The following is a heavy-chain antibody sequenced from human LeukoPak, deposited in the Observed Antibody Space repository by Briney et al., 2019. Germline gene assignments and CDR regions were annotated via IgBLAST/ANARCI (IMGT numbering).Heavy chain of an antibody. J-gene: IGHJ3*02. CDR2: INPNSGGT. CDR1: GYTFTGYY. D-gene: IGHD1-26*01. Sequence: GASVKVSCKASGYTFTGYYMHWVRQAPGQGIEWMGWINPNSGGTNYAQKFQGRVTMTTDTSTSTAYMELRSLRSDDTAVYYCARGKAMWEAFDIWGQGTMVTVSS. CDR3: ARGKAMWEAFDI. V-gene: IGHV1-2*02.